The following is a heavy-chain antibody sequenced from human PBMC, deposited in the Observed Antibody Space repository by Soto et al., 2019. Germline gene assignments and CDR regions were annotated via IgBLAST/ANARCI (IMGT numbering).Heavy chain of an antibody. J-gene: IGHJ4*02. CDR2: IDHSGST. V-gene: IGHV4-30-2*01. D-gene: IGHD5-12*01. CDR1: GGSISSGGYS. CDR3: AAGGGLPRYY. Sequence: QLQLQESGSGLVKPSQTLSLTCAVSGGSISSGGYSWSWIRQPPGKGLEWLGYIDHSGSTYYNPSLKSRVTISVDRSKNQFSLKRSSVTAADTAVYYCAAGGGLPRYYWGQGTLVTVSS.